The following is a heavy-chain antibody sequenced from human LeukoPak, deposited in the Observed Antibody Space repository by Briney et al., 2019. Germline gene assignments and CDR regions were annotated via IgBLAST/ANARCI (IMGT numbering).Heavy chain of an antibody. CDR2: INYSGRT. CDR1: GDSISNSDYY. CDR3: ARRRKDLNWFDP. V-gene: IGHV4-39*01. Sequence: SETLSLTCTVSGDSISNSDYYWGWIRQPPRKGLEWIALINYSGRTFYNPSLRSRVTISVDMSKNQFSLNLNSVTAADTAVYYCARRRKDLNWFDPWGQGTLVTVSS. J-gene: IGHJ5*02.